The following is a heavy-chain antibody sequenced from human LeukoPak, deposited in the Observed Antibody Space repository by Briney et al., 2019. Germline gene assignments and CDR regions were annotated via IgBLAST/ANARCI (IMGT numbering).Heavy chain of an antibody. CDR3: AREVSSSWSGYYFYYMDV. V-gene: IGHV4-4*07. CDR2: MYTSGST. CDR1: GASISNYY. J-gene: IGHJ6*03. Sequence: SETPSLTCTVSGASISNYYWSWIRQPAGKGLEWIGRMYTSGSTNYDPSLKSRVTMSVDTSKNQFSLKLSSATAADTAVYYCAREVSSSWSGYYFYYMDVWGKGSTVTVSS. D-gene: IGHD6-13*01.